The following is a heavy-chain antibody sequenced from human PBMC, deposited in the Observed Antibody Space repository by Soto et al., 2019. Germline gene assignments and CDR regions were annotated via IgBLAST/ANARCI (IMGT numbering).Heavy chain of an antibody. CDR3: ARDRGYDWAY. CDR1: GYSISSGYY. D-gene: IGHD5-12*01. V-gene: IGHV4-38-2*02. J-gene: IGHJ4*02. CDR2: ICHSGST. Sequence: PSETLSLTCAVSGYSISSGYYWGWIRQPPGKGLEWIGSICHSGSTYYNPSLKSRVTISVDTSKNQFSLKLSSVTAADTAVYYCARDRGYDWAYWGQGTLVTVSS.